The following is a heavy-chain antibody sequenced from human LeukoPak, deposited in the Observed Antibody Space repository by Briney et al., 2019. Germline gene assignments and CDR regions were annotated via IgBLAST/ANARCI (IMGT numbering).Heavy chain of an antibody. Sequence: PGGSLRLSCAASGFTFSSYAMSWVRRAPGKGLEWVSAISGSGGSTYYADSVKGRFTISRDNSKNTLYLQMNSLRAEDTAVYYCAKCSGGSYDNWFDPWGQGTLVTVSS. CDR1: GFTFSSYA. D-gene: IGHD2-15*01. J-gene: IGHJ5*02. V-gene: IGHV3-23*01. CDR3: AKCSGGSYDNWFDP. CDR2: ISGSGGST.